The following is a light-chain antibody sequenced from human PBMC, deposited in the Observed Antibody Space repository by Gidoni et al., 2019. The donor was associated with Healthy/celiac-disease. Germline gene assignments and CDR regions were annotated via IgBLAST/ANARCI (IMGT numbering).Light chain of an antibody. CDR3: QTWGTGIGV. V-gene: IGLV4-69*01. CDR1: SGHSSYA. J-gene: IGLJ3*02. Sequence: QLVLTPSPSVSASLGASVKLTCTLSSGHSSYAIAWHQQQPEKGPRYLMKLNSDGSHSKGDGIPDRFSGSSSGAERYLTISSLQSEDEADYYCQTWGTGIGVFGGGTKLTVL. CDR2: LNSDGSH.